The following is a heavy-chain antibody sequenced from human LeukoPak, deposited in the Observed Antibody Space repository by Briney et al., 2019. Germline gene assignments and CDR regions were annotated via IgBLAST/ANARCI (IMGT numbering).Heavy chain of an antibody. V-gene: IGHV7-4-1*02. CDR1: GYTFTNYA. J-gene: IGHJ5*01. D-gene: IGHD6-13*01. CDR3: AKEADSSSWYEVGVVDS. Sequence: GASVKVPRKASGYTFTNYAMNWVRQAPGQGLEWMGWINTNTGNPTYAQDFVGRLVFSLDTSVSTAYLQISSLNLDDTAIYYCAKEADSSSWYEVGVVDSWGQGTLITVSS. CDR2: INTNTGNP.